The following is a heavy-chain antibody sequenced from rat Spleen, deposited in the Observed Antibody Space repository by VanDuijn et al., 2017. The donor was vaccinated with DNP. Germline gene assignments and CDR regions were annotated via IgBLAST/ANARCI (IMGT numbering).Heavy chain of an antibody. Sequence: EVQLVESGGGLVQPGRSLKLSCAASGFTFSDYYMAWVRQPPTKGLEWVASISYDGGNTYYRDSVKGRFTISRDNAKSSLYLQMDSLRSEDTATYYCTTDVYGLDYWGQGVMVTVSS. CDR1: GFTFSDYY. J-gene: IGHJ2*01. V-gene: IGHV5-20*01. CDR3: TTDVYGLDY. D-gene: IGHD1-11*01. CDR2: ISYDGGNT.